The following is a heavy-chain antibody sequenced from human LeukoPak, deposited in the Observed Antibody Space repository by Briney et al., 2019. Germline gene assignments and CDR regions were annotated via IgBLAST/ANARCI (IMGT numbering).Heavy chain of an antibody. CDR1: GFTFSSYS. Sequence: PGGSLRLSCAASGFTFSSYSMNWVRQAPGKGLEWVSYISSSSSTIYYAHSVKGRFTISRDNAKNSLYLQMNSLRAEDTAVYYCARQGDRMAGIAARRNDYWGQGTLVTVSS. D-gene: IGHD6-6*01. J-gene: IGHJ4*02. V-gene: IGHV3-48*01. CDR3: ARQGDRMAGIAARRNDY. CDR2: ISSSSSTI.